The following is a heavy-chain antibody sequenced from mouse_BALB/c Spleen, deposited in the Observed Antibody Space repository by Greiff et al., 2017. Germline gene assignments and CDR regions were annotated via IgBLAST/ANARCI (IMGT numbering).Heavy chain of an antibody. CDR3: TRGSGTAMDY. J-gene: IGHJ4*01. V-gene: IGHV1S81*02. CDR1: GYTFTSYY. CDR2: INPSNGGT. D-gene: IGHD4-1*01. Sequence: SGAELVKPGASVKLSCKASGYTFTSYYMYWVKQRPGQGLEWIGEINPSNGGTNFNEKFKSKATLTVDKSSSTAYMQLSSLTSEDSAVYYCTRGSGTAMDYWGQGTSVTVSS.